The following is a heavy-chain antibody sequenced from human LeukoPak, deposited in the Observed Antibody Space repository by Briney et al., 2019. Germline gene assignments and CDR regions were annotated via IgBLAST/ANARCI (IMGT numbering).Heavy chain of an antibody. CDR3: ARQPYYDSSGSYFDY. D-gene: IGHD3-22*01. J-gene: IGHJ4*02. CDR1: GASISSGTYY. CDR2: IYYSGST. Sequence: PSETLSLTCTVSGASISSGTYYWAWIRQPPGKGLEWIGNIYYSGSTSYNPPLESRVTISVDTSKNQFSLKLSSVTAADTAVYYCARQPYYDSSGSYFDYRGQGTLVTVSS. V-gene: IGHV4-39*01.